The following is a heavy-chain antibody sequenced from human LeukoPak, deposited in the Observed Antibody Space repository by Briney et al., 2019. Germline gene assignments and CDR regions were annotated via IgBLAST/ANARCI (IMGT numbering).Heavy chain of an antibody. CDR3: TTFDYAAFLI. D-gene: IGHD4/OR15-4a*01. V-gene: IGHV3-15*01. Sequence: PGGSLTLSCAVSGFTSSNAWMSWVRQAPGKGLEWVGRIKSKTDGGTRDYAAPVKGRFTISRDDSKNTLYLQMNSLKTEDTAVYYCTTFDYAAFLIWCQGTMVTVSS. CDR2: IKSKTDGGTR. J-gene: IGHJ3*02. CDR1: GFTSSNAW.